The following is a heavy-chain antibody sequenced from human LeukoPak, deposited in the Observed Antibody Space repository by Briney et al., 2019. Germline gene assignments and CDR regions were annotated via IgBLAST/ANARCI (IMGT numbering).Heavy chain of an antibody. Sequence: RSGGSLRLSCAASGFTFSSYWMSWVRQAPGKGLEWVANIKQDGSEKYYVDSVKGRFTISRDNAKNSLYLQMNSLRAEDTAVYYCARAVRGDGYNLDYYYYYMDVWGKGTTVTVSS. CDR2: IKQDGSEK. CDR3: ARAVRGDGYNLDYYYYYMDV. CDR1: GFTFSSYW. V-gene: IGHV3-7*04. D-gene: IGHD5-24*01. J-gene: IGHJ6*03.